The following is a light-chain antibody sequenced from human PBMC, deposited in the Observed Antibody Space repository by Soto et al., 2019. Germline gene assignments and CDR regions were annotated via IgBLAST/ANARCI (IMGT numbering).Light chain of an antibody. J-gene: IGLJ2*01. CDR1: SSDVGGYNY. V-gene: IGLV2-14*01. CDR2: DVS. CDR3: SSYTSSSTYVV. Sequence: QSALTQPASVSGSPGQSITICCTGTSSDVGGYNYVSWYQQHPGKAPKLMIYDVSNRPSGVSNRFSGSKSGNRASLTISGLQAEDEADYYCSSYTSSSTYVVFGEGTQLTVL.